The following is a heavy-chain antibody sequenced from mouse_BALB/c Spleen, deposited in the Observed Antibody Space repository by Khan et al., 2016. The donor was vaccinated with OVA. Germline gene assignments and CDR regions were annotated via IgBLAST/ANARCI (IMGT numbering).Heavy chain of an antibody. V-gene: IGHV3-2*02. Sequence: EVQLQESGPGLVKPSQSLSLTYTVTGYSITSEYTWNWIRQFPGHKLEWMGIISYSGNTSYNPSLKSRFSITRNTSKNQFLLQLNSVTAKATATYYCARMVYYAYDPFHYWGQGTLVTVSA. J-gene: IGHJ3*01. CDR3: ARMVYYAYDPFHY. D-gene: IGHD2-2*01. CDR2: ISYSGNT. CDR1: GYSITSEYT.